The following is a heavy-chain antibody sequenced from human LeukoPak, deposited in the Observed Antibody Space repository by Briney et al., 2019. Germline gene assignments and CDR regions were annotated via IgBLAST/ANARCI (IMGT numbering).Heavy chain of an antibody. V-gene: IGHV4-61*01. D-gene: IGHD1-26*01. J-gene: IGHJ4*02. CDR3: ARVLGDSGSYPFDY. CDR2: IYYSGST. CDR1: GGSVSSGSYY. Sequence: SETLSLTCTVSGGSVSSGSYYWSWIRQPPGKGLEWIGYIYYSGSTNYNPSLKSRVTLSEDTSKNQFSLKLSSVTAADTAVYYCARVLGDSGSYPFDYWGQGTLVTVSS.